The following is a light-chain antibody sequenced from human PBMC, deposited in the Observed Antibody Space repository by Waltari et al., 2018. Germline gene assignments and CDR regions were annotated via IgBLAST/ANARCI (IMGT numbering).Light chain of an antibody. V-gene: IGLV1-40*01. CDR1: ITTIGAGSG. CDR3: QSYDSSLGVML. J-gene: IGLJ2*01. Sequence: LTQPPSVSGAPGPGVTISCTGDITTIGAGSGVHWYKHLPGTAPKLLIYDNSHRPSGVPDRFSGSKSGTSASLAITGLQSDDEADYHCQSYDSSLGVMLFGGGTKLTVL. CDR2: DNS.